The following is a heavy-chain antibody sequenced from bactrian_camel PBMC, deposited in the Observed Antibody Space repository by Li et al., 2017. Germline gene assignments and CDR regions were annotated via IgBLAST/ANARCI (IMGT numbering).Heavy chain of an antibody. CDR1: GYDYSLNC. J-gene: IGHJ6*01. D-gene: IGHD2*01. CDR3: AARGPYCYTKLSVRDFTY. CDR2: ITSGGGRT. Sequence: VQLVESGGGSVQAGGSLRLSCAASGYDYSLNCMAWFRQAPGKEREGVASITSGGGRTAYADSVKGRFTISQDNAKNTVYLQMNSLKPVDTAMYYCAARGPYCYTKLSVRDFTYWGQGTQVTVS. V-gene: IGHV3S40*01.